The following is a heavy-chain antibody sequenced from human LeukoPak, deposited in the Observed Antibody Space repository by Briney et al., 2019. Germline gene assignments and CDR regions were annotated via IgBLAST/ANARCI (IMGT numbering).Heavy chain of an antibody. CDR1: GFSFSGHW. CDR3: ARGPNSNWSGLDF. V-gene: IGHV3-74*01. J-gene: IGHJ4*02. Sequence: GGSLRLSCTASGFSFSGHWMHWARQLPGKGLVWVSRISPTGSTTSYADSVKGRFSVSRDNAKNTLYLQVNNLRAEDTAVYYCARGPNSNWSGLDFWGQGTLLTVSS. CDR2: ISPTGSTT. D-gene: IGHD6-6*01.